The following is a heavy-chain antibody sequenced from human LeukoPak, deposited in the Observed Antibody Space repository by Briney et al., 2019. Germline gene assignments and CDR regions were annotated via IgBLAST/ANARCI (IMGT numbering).Heavy chain of an antibody. CDR1: GFSFSNFG. Sequence: PGRSLRLSCAASGFSFSNFGMHWVRQAPGKGLEWVAVIWYDGSNKKYADSVKGRFTISRDNSKNTLYLQMNSLKTEDTAVYYCATETVVPAAMPHYYYYYGMDVWGQGTTVTVSS. CDR2: IWYDGSNK. CDR3: ATETVVPAAMPHYYYYYGMDV. V-gene: IGHV3-33*01. D-gene: IGHD2-2*01. J-gene: IGHJ6*02.